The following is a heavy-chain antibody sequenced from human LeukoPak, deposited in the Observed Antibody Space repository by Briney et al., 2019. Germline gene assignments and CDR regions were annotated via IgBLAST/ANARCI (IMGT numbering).Heavy chain of an antibody. V-gene: IGHV4-59*11. CDR3: ARSRGADFDY. CDR2: IYYSGST. J-gene: IGHJ4*02. Sequence: SETLSLTCTVSGGSISSHYWSWIRQPPGKGLEWIGYIYYSGSTNYNPSLKSRVTISVDTSKNQFSLKLSSVTAADTAVYYCARSRGADFDYWGQGTLVTVSS. D-gene: IGHD1-26*01. CDR1: GGSISSHY.